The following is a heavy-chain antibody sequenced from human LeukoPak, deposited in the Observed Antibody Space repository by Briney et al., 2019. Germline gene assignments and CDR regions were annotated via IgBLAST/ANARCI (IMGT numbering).Heavy chain of an antibody. CDR3: ARDSPAVPYYYYGMDV. V-gene: IGHV3-53*01. J-gene: IGHJ6*02. Sequence: GGSLRLSCAASGFTVSSNYMSWVRQAPGKGLEWVSVIYSGGSTYYADSVKGRFTISRDNSKNTLYLQMNSLRAEDTAVYYCARDSPAVPYYYYGMDVWGQGTTVTVSS. CDR1: GFTVSSNY. D-gene: IGHD2-2*01. CDR2: IYSGGST.